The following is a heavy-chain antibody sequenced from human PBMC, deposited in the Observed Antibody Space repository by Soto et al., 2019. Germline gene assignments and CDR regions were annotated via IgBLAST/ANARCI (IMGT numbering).Heavy chain of an antibody. J-gene: IGHJ6*02. Sequence: QPGGSLRLSCAASGFAFRTYAIAWVRQAPWKGLEWVSGIWGSGDRTFYADSVKGRFTISRDNSRNTLYLQMYSLTAEDTALYYFEKTGPYCGGDCSRYFYGMDVWGQGTTVTVSS. V-gene: IGHV3-23*01. CDR2: IWGSGDRT. CDR3: EKTGPYCGGDCSRYFYGMDV. D-gene: IGHD2-21*02. CDR1: GFAFRTYA.